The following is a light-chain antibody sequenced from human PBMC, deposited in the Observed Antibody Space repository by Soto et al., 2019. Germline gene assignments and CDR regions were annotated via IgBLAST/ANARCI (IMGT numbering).Light chain of an antibody. CDR2: GAS. V-gene: IGKV3-20*01. CDR3: QQYGSSGT. Sequence: EIVLPQSPGTLSLSPGERATHSCRASQSVSSSYLAWYQQKPGQAPRLLIYGASSRATGIPDRFSGSGSGTDFTLTISRLEPEDSAVYYCQQYGSSGTFGQG. J-gene: IGKJ1*01. CDR1: QSVSSSY.